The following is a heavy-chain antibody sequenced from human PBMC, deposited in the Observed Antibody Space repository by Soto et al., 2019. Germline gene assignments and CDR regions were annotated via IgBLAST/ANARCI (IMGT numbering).Heavy chain of an antibody. D-gene: IGHD2-15*01. Sequence: EVQLVESGGGLVQRGGSLRLSCAASGFTFGIYSMNWVRQAPGKGLEWISYINGSSSTMYYADSVKGRFIISRDNADNSLYLQMNSLRDAYTSVYYCARGDRFRCSGERCFSDGLFLSWGQGTLVTVSS. J-gene: IGHJ5*02. CDR2: INGSSSTM. CDR3: ARGDRFRCSGERCFSDGLFLS. CDR1: GFTFGIYS. V-gene: IGHV3-48*02.